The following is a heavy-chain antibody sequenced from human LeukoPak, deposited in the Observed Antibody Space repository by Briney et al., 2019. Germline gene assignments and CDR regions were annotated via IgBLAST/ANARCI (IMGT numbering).Heavy chain of an antibody. V-gene: IGHV3-7*01. CDR3: ARYRSYYDFWSGYGFDY. CDR1: GFTFSSYW. CDR2: IKEDGSEK. Sequence: PGGSLRLSCAASGFTFSSYWMSWVRQAPGKGLEWVANIKEDGSEKYYVDSVKGRFTISRDNAKNSLYLQMNSLRAEDTAVYYCARYRSYYDFWSGYGFDYWGQGTLVTVSS. J-gene: IGHJ4*02. D-gene: IGHD3-3*01.